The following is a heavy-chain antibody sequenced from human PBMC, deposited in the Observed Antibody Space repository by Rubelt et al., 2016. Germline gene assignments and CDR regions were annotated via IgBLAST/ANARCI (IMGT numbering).Heavy chain of an antibody. CDR1: GFTFSSYW. J-gene: IGHJ6*04. D-gene: IGHD3-10*01. CDR3: AKDRGTMVRGLITKIYYYYGMDV. Sequence: SGFTFSSYWMHWVRQAPGKGLVWVSRINSDGSSTSYADSVKGRFTISRDNAKNTLYLQMNSLRAEDTAVYYCAKDRGTMVRGLITKIYYYYGMDVWGKGTTVTVSS. CDR2: INSDGSST. V-gene: IGHV3-74*01.